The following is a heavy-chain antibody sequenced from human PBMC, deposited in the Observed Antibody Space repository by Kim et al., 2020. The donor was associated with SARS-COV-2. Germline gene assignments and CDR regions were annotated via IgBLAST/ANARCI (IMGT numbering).Heavy chain of an antibody. V-gene: IGHV3-30-3*01. CDR1: GFTFSSYA. D-gene: IGHD1-26*01. CDR3: ARSPAPPRRERHFDY. CDR2: ISYDGSNK. J-gene: IGHJ4*01. Sequence: GGSLRLSCAASGFTFSSYAMHWVRQAPGKGLEWVAVISYDGSNKYYADSVKGRFTISRDNSKNTLYLQMNSLRAEDTAVYYCARSPAPPRRERHFDYWG.